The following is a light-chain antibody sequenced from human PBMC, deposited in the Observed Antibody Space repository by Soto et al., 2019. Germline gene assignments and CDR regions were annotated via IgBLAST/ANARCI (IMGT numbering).Light chain of an antibody. CDR3: SSYAGSNAHYV. V-gene: IGLV2-8*01. Sequence: QSVLTQPPSASGSPGQSVTISCTGTISDVGGYNYVSWYQQHPGKAPKLMIYEVSKRPSGVPDRFSGSKSGNTASLTVSGLQAEDEADYYCSSYAGSNAHYVFGTGTKVTVL. CDR1: ISDVGGYNY. J-gene: IGLJ1*01. CDR2: EVS.